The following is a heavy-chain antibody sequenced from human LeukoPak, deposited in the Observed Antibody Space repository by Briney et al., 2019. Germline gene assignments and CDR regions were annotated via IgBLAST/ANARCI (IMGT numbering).Heavy chain of an antibody. V-gene: IGHV3-7*01. Sequence: GGSLRLSCAASGFTFSSYWMSWVRQAPGKGLEWVANIKQDGSERYYVDSVKGRFTISRDNAKNSLYLQMNSLRAEDTAVYYCARDSDKTYYDFWSGYLLSGDWGQGTLVTVSS. CDR1: GFTFSSYW. D-gene: IGHD3-3*01. CDR2: IKQDGSER. J-gene: IGHJ4*02. CDR3: ARDSDKTYYDFWSGYLLSGD.